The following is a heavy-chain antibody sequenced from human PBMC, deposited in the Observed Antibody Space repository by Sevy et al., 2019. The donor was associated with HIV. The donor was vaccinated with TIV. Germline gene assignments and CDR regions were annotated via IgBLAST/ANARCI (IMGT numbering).Heavy chain of an antibody. Sequence: GGSLRLSCAASAFTFDAFWMQWVRQAPGKGLEWVANIRPDGNEIYYAESVRGRFTISRDNSKESLYLQMSNLRVEDTATYFCARRYFDLWGQGALVTVSS. CDR3: ARRYFDL. V-gene: IGHV3-7*01. CDR1: AFTFDAFW. J-gene: IGHJ4*02. CDR2: IRPDGNEI.